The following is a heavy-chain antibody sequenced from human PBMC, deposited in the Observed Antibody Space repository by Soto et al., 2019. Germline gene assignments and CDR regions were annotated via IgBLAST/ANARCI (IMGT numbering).Heavy chain of an antibody. J-gene: IGHJ5*02. V-gene: IGHV1-18*01. CDR3: ARVPQIRGLLNHWFDP. D-gene: IGHD3-10*01. Sequence: ASVKVSCKASGYTFTSYGISWVRQAPGQGLEWMGWISAYNGNTNYAQKLQGRVTMTTDTSTSTAYMELGSLRSDDTAVYYCARVPQIRGLLNHWFDPWGEGTLVTVSS. CDR2: ISAYNGNT. CDR1: GYTFTSYG.